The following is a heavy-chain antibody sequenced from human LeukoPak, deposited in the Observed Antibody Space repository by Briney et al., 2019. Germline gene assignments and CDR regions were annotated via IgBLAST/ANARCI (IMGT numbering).Heavy chain of an antibody. D-gene: IGHD6-13*01. CDR2: INHSGST. CDR1: GGSFSGYY. V-gene: IGHV4-34*01. Sequence: SETLSLTCAVYGGSFSGYYWSWIRQPPGKGLEWIGEINHSGSTNYNPSLKSRVTISVDTSKNQFSLKLSSVTAADTAVYYCARDRGGSSSWLDAFDIWGQGTMVTVSS. J-gene: IGHJ3*02. CDR3: ARDRGGSSSWLDAFDI.